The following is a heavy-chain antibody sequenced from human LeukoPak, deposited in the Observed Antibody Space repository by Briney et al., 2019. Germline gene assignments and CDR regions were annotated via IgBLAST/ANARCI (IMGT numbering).Heavy chain of an antibody. V-gene: IGHV4-30-4*08. CDR3: ARPGWELTAGGAFDI. CDR1: GGSISSGDYY. Sequence: SETLSLTCTVSGGSISSGDYYWSWIRQPPGKGLEWIGYIYYSGSTYYNPSLKSRVTISVDTSKNQFSLKLSSGTAADTAVYYCARPGWELTAGGAFDIWGQGTMVTVSS. CDR2: IYYSGST. D-gene: IGHD1-26*01. J-gene: IGHJ3*02.